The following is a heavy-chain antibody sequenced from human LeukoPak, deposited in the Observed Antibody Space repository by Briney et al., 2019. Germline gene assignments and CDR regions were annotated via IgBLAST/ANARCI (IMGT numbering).Heavy chain of an antibody. CDR1: GGSISSSSYY. J-gene: IGHJ4*02. CDR2: FYYSGNT. D-gene: IGHD4-17*01. V-gene: IGHV4-39*01. Sequence: SETLSLTCTVSGGSISSSSYYWGWIRQPPGKGLEWIGSFYYSGNTYYTPSHKSRVTISVDTYKNQLSLKLSSVTAADTAVYYCARATVTVKVDYWGQGTLVTVSS. CDR3: ARATVTVKVDY.